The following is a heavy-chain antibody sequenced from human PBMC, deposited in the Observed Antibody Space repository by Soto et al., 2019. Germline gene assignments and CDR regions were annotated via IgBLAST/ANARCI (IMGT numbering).Heavy chain of an antibody. Sequence: QVQLVESGGGLVKPGGSLRLSCAASGFTFSDYYMSWIRQAPGKGLEWVSYISSSGSTIYYADSVKGRFTISRDNAKNSLYLQMNSLRAEDTAVYYCARDQYYYGSGSYPYYYYGMDVWGQGTTVTXSS. CDR1: GFTFSDYY. D-gene: IGHD3-10*01. CDR3: ARDQYYYGSGSYPYYYYGMDV. V-gene: IGHV3-11*01. J-gene: IGHJ6*02. CDR2: ISSSGSTI.